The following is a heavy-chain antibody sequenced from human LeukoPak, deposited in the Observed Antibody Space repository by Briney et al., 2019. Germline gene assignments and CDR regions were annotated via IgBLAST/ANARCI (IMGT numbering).Heavy chain of an antibody. Sequence: SETLSLTCTVSGGSIGSYYWSWIRQPPGKGLEWIGYIYYTGSTNYNPSLKSRVTISVDTSMNQFSLKLSSVTAADTAVYYCARAHSSGWYIFPGIFDYWGQGTLVTVSS. CDR2: IYYTGST. J-gene: IGHJ4*02. V-gene: IGHV4-59*01. D-gene: IGHD6-19*01. CDR1: GGSIGSYY. CDR3: ARAHSSGWYIFPGIFDY.